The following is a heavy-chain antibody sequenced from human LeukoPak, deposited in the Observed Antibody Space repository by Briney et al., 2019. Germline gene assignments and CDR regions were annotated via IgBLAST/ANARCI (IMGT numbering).Heavy chain of an antibody. CDR2: ISVSGDST. V-gene: IGHV3-23*01. CDR3: AKTPSSYGSGARGWFDP. Sequence: PGGSLRLSCAASGFTFSSYAMSWVRQAPGKGLEWVSAISVSGDSTYYADSVKGRFTISRDNSKNTLYLQMNSLSAEDTAIYYCAKTPSSYGSGARGWFDPWGQGTLVTVSS. J-gene: IGHJ5*02. D-gene: IGHD3-10*01. CDR1: GFTFSSYA.